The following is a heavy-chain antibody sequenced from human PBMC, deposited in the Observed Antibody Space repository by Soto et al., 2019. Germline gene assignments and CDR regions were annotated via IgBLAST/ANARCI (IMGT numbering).Heavy chain of an antibody. CDR2: ISGSGGST. CDR1: GFTVSSYA. CDR3: MPAVAGSL. D-gene: IGHD6-19*01. J-gene: IGHJ4*02. Sequence: WGSLRHCCVAAGFTVSSYAMSWVRQAPGKGLEWVSAISGSGGSTYYADSVKGRFTISRDNSKNTLYLQMNSLRAEDTAVYYCMPAVAGSLWGQGTLVTVSS. V-gene: IGHV3-23*01.